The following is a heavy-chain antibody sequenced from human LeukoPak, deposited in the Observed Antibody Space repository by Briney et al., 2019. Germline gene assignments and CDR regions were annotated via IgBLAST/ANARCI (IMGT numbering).Heavy chain of an antibody. CDR2: ISGGGDST. CDR1: GFTFSTYA. V-gene: IGHV3-23*01. Sequence: GGSLRLSWAASGFTFSTYAMSWVRQAPGKGLEWVSAISGGGDSTYYADSVKGRFTISRDNSKNTLYLQMNSLRAEDTAIYYCAKRDSSGWFYFDYWGQGTLVTVSS. D-gene: IGHD6-19*01. CDR3: AKRDSSGWFYFDY. J-gene: IGHJ4*02.